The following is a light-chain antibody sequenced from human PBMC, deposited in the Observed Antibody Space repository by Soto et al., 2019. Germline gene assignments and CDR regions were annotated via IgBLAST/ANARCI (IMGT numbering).Light chain of an antibody. V-gene: IGKV2D-29*02. J-gene: IGKJ5*01. CDR2: EVS. Sequence: DAVMTQSPLSLPVTLGQLASISCKSSHSLLHITGETFLFWYLQKPGQSPQLLIYEVSTRVSGVPDRFSGSGSGTDFTLEISRVETDDVGIYYCMQSTQLPPTFGQGTRLEIK. CDR3: MQSTQLPPT. CDR1: HSLLHITGETF.